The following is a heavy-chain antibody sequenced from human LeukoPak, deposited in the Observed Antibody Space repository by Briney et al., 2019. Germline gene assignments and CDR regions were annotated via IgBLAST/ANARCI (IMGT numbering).Heavy chain of an antibody. CDR1: GYPFTRYD. Sequence: ASVKVSCKASGYPFTRYDINWVRQATGQGLEWMGWMNPNSSNTGYAQKFQGRVTMTRNTSISTAYMELSSLRSEDTAVYYCARGYGGLYYYYGMDVWGQGTTVTVSS. J-gene: IGHJ6*02. CDR2: MNPNSSNT. V-gene: IGHV1-8*01. D-gene: IGHD4-23*01. CDR3: ARGYGGLYYYYGMDV.